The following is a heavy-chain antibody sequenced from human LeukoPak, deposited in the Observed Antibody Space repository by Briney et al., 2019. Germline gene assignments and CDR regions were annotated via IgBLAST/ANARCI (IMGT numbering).Heavy chain of an antibody. CDR2: INPGGGST. CDR3: ARGGFTTMVRGVIITLDAFDI. Sequence: ASVKVSCKASAYSFTNYYLHWVRQAPGQGFEWMGLINPGGGSTTYAQKFQGRATMTRDTSTSTVYMELSSLRSEDTAVYYCARGGFTTMVRGVIITLDAFDIWGQGTMVTVPS. J-gene: IGHJ3*02. CDR1: AYSFTNYY. D-gene: IGHD3-10*01. V-gene: IGHV1-46*01.